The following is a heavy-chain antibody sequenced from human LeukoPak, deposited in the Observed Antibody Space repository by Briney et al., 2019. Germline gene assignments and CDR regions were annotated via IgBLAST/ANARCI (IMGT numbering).Heavy chain of an antibody. CDR1: GFTFSSCG. V-gene: IGHV3-33*01. Sequence: GGSLRLSCAASGFTFSSCGMHWVRQAPGKGLEWVAVIWYDGSNKYYADSVKGRFTISRDNSKNTLYLQMNSLRAEDTAVYYCARDFGDGYNLATFDYWGQGTLVTVSS. CDR3: ARDFGDGYNLATFDY. J-gene: IGHJ4*02. D-gene: IGHD5-24*01. CDR2: IWYDGSNK.